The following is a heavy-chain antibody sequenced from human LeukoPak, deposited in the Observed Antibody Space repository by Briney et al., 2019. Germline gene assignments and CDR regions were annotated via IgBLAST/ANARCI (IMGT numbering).Heavy chain of an antibody. J-gene: IGHJ3*01. D-gene: IGHD2-2*01. CDR1: GGSISSGSYY. Sequence: PSETLSLTCTVSGGSISSGSYYWSWIRQPAGKGLEWIGRIYTSGSTNYNPSLKSRVTISVDTSKNQFSLKLGSVTAADTAVYYCARDSRVPFDVFDAGGKGKMATVS. CDR3: ARDSRVPFDVFDA. V-gene: IGHV4-61*02. CDR2: IYTSGST.